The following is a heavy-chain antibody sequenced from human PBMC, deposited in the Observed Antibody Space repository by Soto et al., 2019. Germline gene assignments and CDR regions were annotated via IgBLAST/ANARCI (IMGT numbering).Heavy chain of an antibody. D-gene: IGHD5-18*01. V-gene: IGHV3-23*01. Sequence: EVQLLESGGGLVQPGGSLRLSCAASGVTFSSFAMSWVRQAPGKGLEWVSAISGSGVSTYYAASVKGRFTISRDNSKNALYLQMSSLRVEDPAVYYCAKDGKYNYGYDPLDYWGQGTLFTVSS. CDR1: GVTFSSFA. J-gene: IGHJ4*02. CDR2: ISGSGVST. CDR3: AKDGKYNYGYDPLDY.